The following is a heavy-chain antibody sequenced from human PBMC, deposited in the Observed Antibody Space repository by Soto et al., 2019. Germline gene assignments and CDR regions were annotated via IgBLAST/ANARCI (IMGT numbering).Heavy chain of an antibody. CDR1: GFTFSNYN. J-gene: IGHJ6*02. Sequence: EVQLVESGGGLVQPGGSLRLSCAASGFTFSNYNMNWVRQAPGKGLEWIADISRSSTTINYADSVKGRFTISRDNAKNSLYLQMNSLRDEDTAGYYCAKDGGSFYYDGMDVWGQGTTVTVSS. CDR3: AKDGGSFYYDGMDV. CDR2: ISRSSTTI. D-gene: IGHD2-15*01. V-gene: IGHV3-48*02.